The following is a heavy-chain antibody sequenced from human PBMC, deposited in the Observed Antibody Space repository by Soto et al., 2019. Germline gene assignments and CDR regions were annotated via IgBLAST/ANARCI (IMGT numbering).Heavy chain of an antibody. D-gene: IGHD5-12*01. CDR2: INHSGST. J-gene: IGHJ5*02. V-gene: IGHV4-34*01. CDR3: ARGANGGYDSWFDP. CDR1: GGSFSGYY. Sequence: SLTCAVYGGSFSGYYWNWIRQPPGKGLEWIGEINHSGSTNYNPSLESRVTISEDTSKNQFSLKLSSVTAADTAVYYCARGANGGYDSWFDPWGQGTLVTVSS.